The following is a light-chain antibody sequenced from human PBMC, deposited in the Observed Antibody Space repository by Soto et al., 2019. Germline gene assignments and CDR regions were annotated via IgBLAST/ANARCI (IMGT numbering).Light chain of an antibody. CDR3: QQYGGSPSIT. V-gene: IGKV3-20*01. J-gene: IGKJ5*01. CDR2: GAS. Sequence: IVLTQSPGTLSLSPGERATLSCRASQSISSTYLAWYQQKPGQTPRLLIFGASTMATGIPDRFSGGGSGTDFSLTISRLEPEDFAVYYCQQYGGSPSITFGQGTRLEIK. CDR1: QSISSTY.